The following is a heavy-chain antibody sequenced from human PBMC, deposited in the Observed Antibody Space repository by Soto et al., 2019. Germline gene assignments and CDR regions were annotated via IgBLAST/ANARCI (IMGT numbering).Heavy chain of an antibody. D-gene: IGHD3-22*01. CDR1: GFTFNSYA. CDR3: TTYYYDSSGYSLSPY. V-gene: IGHV3-64D*06. J-gene: IGHJ4*02. CDR2: ISSNGGST. Sequence: GGSLRLSCAASGFTFNSYAMHWVRQAPGKGLEYVSAISSNGGSTYYADSVKGRFTISRDNSKNTLYLQMSSLRVEDTAVYYCTTYYYDSSGYSLSPYWGQGTLVTVSS.